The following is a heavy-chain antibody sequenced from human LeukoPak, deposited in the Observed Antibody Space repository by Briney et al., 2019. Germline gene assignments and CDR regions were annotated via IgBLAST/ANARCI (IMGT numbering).Heavy chain of an antibody. D-gene: IGHD5-12*01. V-gene: IGHV3-30*14. CDR2: ISYDGCNK. CDR3: ARDRGSGYDPGYFDY. J-gene: IGHJ4*02. CDR1: GFTFSSYA. Sequence: QPGGSLRLSCAASGFTFSSYAMHWVRQAPGKGLEWVAVISYDGCNKYYADSVKGRFTISRDNSKNTLYLQMNSLRVEDTAVYYCARDRGSGYDPGYFDYWGQGTLVTVSS.